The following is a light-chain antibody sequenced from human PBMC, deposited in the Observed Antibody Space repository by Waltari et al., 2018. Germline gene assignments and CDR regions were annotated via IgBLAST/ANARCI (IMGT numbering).Light chain of an antibody. V-gene: IGKV1-5*03. CDR3: QQYDSMPYS. Sequence: DIQMTPSPSSSSAAVGDRVTSTCRASQGIVNWLAWYQQKPGNAPRLLIYKTSNLEDGVPSRFSGSGSGTDFTLTINGLQPVDFATYYCQQYDSMPYSFGQGTRVEIK. J-gene: IGKJ2*03. CDR1: QGIVNW. CDR2: KTS.